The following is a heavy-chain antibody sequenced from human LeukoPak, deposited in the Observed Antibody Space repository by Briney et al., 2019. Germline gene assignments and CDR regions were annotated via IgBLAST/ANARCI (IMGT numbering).Heavy chain of an antibody. CDR1: GYSFASYW. CDR2: IYPGDSDT. CDR3: ARLRGFYYAWRFDI. D-gene: IGHD2-2*01. V-gene: IGHV5-51*01. Sequence: GESLKISCKGSGYSFASYWIGWVRQMPGKGLEWMGIIYPGDSDTTYSPSFQGQVTISADKSISTAYLQWSSLEASDTAMYYCARLRGFYYAWRFDIWGQGTMVTVSS. J-gene: IGHJ3*02.